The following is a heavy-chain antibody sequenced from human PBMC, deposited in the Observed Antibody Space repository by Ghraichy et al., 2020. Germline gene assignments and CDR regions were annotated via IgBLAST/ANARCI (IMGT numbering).Heavy chain of an antibody. CDR2: MSAHGGST. D-gene: IGHD2-8*01. CDR3: VKDETVMVISPEH. CDR1: GFAFSSHG. V-gene: IGHV3-23*01. Sequence: GSLRLSCAASGFAFSSHGMSWVRQASGKGLEWVSGMSAHGGSTYYADSVKGRFIISRDNSESTLYLQMNSLRAEDTAVYHCVKDETVMVISPEHWGPGTLVPASS. J-gene: IGHJ1*01.